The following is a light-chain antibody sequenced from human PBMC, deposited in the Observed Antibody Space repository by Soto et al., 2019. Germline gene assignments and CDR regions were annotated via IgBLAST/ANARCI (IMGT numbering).Light chain of an antibody. CDR2: GAA. CDR3: QQYHNWPA. J-gene: IGKJ1*01. CDR1: QSVSSSY. Sequence: EIVLTQSPGTLSLSPGERATLSFRASQSVSSSYLAWYQQKPGQAPRLLIYGAATRATGIPARFSGSGSGTEFTLTISSLQSEDFAVYYCQQYHNWPAFGQGTKVDI. V-gene: IGKV3-15*01.